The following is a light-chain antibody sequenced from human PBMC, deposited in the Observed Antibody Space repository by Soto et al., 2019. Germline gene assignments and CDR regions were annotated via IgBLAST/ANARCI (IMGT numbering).Light chain of an antibody. Sequence: DVQMTQSPSTVSASVGDRVTITCRASQSISSWLAWYQQKPGKAPKLLIYDASSLESGVPSRFSGSGSGTDFTLTISRLEPEDFAVYYCQQYGSSPPWTFGQGTKV. V-gene: IGKV1-5*01. CDR1: QSISSW. CDR3: QQYGSSPPWT. CDR2: DAS. J-gene: IGKJ1*01.